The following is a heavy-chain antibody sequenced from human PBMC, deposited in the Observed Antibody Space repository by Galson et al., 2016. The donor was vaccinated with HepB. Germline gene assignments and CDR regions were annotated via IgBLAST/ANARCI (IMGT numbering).Heavy chain of an antibody. CDR3: TRGTDYYDSFPLFDY. CDR1: GFTFGDYA. V-gene: IGHV3-49*03. J-gene: IGHJ4*02. D-gene: IGHD3-22*01. CDR2: IRSKAYGGTT. Sequence: SLRLSCAASGFTFGDYAMSWFLQAPGKGLEWVGFIRSKAYGGTTEYAASVKGRFTISRDDSKSIAYLQMNSLKTEDTAVYYCTRGTDYYDSFPLFDYWGQGTLVTVSS.